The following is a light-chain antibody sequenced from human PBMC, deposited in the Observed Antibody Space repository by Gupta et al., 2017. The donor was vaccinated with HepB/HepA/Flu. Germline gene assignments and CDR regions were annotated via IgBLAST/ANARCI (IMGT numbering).Light chain of an antibody. CDR1: QGIRNE. J-gene: IGKJ3*01. V-gene: IGKV1-6*02. Sequence: ALPLPQSPSSLSPSVGDRVTITCRASQGIRNELGWYQQKPGKAPKLLSYAAARLQSGVPSCVSGSGSGTDFTLTISSLEPEDFATYYCQQDSNYPRTFGRGTKVDIK. CDR2: AAA. CDR3: QQDSNYPRT.